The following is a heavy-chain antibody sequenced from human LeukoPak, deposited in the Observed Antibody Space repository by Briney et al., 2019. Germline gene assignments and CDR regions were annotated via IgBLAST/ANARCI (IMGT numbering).Heavy chain of an antibody. CDR2: ISYDGSNT. D-gene: IGHD4-11*01. CDR1: GFTFSSYT. J-gene: IGHJ5*02. CDR3: AKDLISRRYDYSNYGQFDP. V-gene: IGHV3-30-3*01. Sequence: GMSLRLSCAASGFTFSSYTMHWVRQAPGKGLEWVAVISYDGSNTYYADSVKGRFTISRDNSKNTLYLQMNSLRAEDTAVYYCAKDLISRRYDYSNYGQFDPWGQGTLVTVSS.